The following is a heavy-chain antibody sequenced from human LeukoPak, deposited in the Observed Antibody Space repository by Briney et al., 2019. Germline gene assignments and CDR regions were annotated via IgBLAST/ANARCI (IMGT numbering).Heavy chain of an antibody. V-gene: IGHV4-30-4*01. CDR1: GGSISSGDYY. CDR3: ARGWAARSWFDP. D-gene: IGHD5-24*01. CDR2: IYYSGST. J-gene: IGHJ5*02. Sequence: SETLSLTCTVSGGSISSGDYYWSWIRQPPGKGLEWIGYIYYSGSTYYNPSLKSRVTISVDTSKNQFSLKLSSVTAADTAVYYCARGWAARSWFDPWGQGTLVTVSS.